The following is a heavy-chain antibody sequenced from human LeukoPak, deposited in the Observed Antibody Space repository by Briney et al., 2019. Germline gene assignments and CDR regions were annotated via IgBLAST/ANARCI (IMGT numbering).Heavy chain of an antibody. CDR1: GYTFTSYD. V-gene: IGHV1-8*01. Sequence: GASVKVSCKASGYTFTSYDINWVRQATGQGLEWMGWMNPNSGNTGYAQKFQGRVTMTRNTSISTAYMELSSLRSEDTAVYYCARGQRWLPPTTNWGQGTLVTVSS. CDR3: ARGQRWLPPTTN. CDR2: MNPNSGNT. D-gene: IGHD5-24*01. J-gene: IGHJ4*02.